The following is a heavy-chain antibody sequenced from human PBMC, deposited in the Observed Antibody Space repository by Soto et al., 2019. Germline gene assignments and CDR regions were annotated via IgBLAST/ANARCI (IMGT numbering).Heavy chain of an antibody. CDR3: ATSGGGWYLY. CDR2: LNPNSGDT. CDR1: GYTFSSYD. Sequence: QVQLVQSGAEVKKPGASVKVSCKASGYTFSSYDINWVRQATEQGLEWMGWLNPNSGDTGYAQKVQGRVTLTRNISTNTPYIALSSRSSADAAVYYCATSGGGWYLYWGQGTLCTVSS. D-gene: IGHD6-19*01. J-gene: IGHJ4*02. V-gene: IGHV1-8*01.